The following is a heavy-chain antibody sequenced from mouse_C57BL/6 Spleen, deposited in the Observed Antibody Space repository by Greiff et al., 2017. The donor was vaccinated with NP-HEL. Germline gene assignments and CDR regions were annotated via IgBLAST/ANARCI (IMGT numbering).Heavy chain of an antibody. CDR1: GYTFTSYW. CDR3: ARRYARYFDV. V-gene: IGHV1-52*01. Sequence: QVQLKQPGAELVRPGSSVKLSCKASGYTFTSYWMHWVKQRPIQGLEWIGNIDPSDSETHYNQKFKDKATLTVDKSSSTAYMQLSSLTSEDSAVYYCARRYARYFDVWGTGTTVTVSS. CDR2: IDPSDSET. D-gene: IGHD2-10*02. J-gene: IGHJ1*03.